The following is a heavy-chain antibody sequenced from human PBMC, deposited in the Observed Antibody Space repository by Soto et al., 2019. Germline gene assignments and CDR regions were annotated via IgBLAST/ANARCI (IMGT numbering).Heavy chain of an antibody. J-gene: IGHJ4*02. CDR1: GFTFSDSY. CDR2: ISSSDSII. Sequence: QVQLVESGGGLVKPGGSLRLSCAASGFTFSDSYMSWIRQAPGKGLEWVSYISSSDSIIYYSDSVKGRFIISRDNAKNSLYLQMNSMRAEDTAVYYCASDVGYYDSSGYFDYWGQGTLVTVSS. V-gene: IGHV3-11*01. CDR3: ASDVGYYDSSGYFDY. D-gene: IGHD3-22*01.